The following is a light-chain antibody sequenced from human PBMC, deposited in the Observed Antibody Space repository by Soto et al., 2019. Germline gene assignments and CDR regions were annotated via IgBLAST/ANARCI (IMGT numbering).Light chain of an antibody. CDR2: GAS. V-gene: IGKV3-15*01. CDR3: QQYQNWRT. J-gene: IGKJ1*01. Sequence: IVMTQSPATLSVSPGERVTLSCRASQSIDSMLAWYQQRPGQAPRLLIYGASIRATGIPASFSGSGSGTEFTLPISGLQSEYFGVYYWQQYQNWRTFGQGTNVEV. CDR1: QSIDSM.